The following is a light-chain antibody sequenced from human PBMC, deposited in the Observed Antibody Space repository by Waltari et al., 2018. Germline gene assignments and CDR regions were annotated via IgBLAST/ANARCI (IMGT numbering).Light chain of an antibody. V-gene: IGKV3-20*01. CDR3: QQHGTLPAT. CDR1: QRVGSSS. J-gene: IGKJ1*01. CDR2: RAS. Sequence: EIVLTQSPGTASLSPGERVTLSCRASQRVGSSSLAWYQQKPGQAPRRVIYRASRRAPGTPHRFSGSGSVTDFSLTISRLEPEDFAVYYCQQHGTLPATFGQGTKVAIK.